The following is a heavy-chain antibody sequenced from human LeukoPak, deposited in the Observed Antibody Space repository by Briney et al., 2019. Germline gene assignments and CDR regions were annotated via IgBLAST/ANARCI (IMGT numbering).Heavy chain of an antibody. CDR2: INPNSGGT. V-gene: IGHV1-2*02. J-gene: IGHJ5*02. CDR1: GYTFTGYY. D-gene: IGHD5-12*01. Sequence: ASVKVSCKASGYTFTGYYMHWVRQAPGQGLEWMGWINPNSGGTNYAQKFQGRVTMTRDTSISTAYMELSRLRSDDTAVYYCARVGDIVATMGWFDPWGQGTLVTVSS. CDR3: ARVGDIVATMGWFDP.